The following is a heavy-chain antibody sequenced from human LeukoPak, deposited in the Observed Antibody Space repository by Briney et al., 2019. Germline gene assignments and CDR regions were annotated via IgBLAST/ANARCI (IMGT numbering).Heavy chain of an antibody. V-gene: IGHV1-69*13. CDR3: ARFSGYSTYGSFDY. Sequence: ASVKVSCKASGGTFISYAISWVRQAPGQGLEWMGGIIPIFGTANYAQKFQGRVTITAGESTSTAYMELSSLRSEDTAVYYCARFSGYSTYGSFDYWGQGTLVTVSS. CDR1: GGTFISYA. J-gene: IGHJ4*02. CDR2: IIPIFGTA. D-gene: IGHD6-13*01.